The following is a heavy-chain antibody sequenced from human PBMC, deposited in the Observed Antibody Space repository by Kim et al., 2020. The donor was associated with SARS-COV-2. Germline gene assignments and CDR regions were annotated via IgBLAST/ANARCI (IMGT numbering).Heavy chain of an antibody. CDR2: ISYDGSNK. D-gene: IGHD3-10*01. V-gene: IGHV3-30*18. Sequence: GGSLRLSCAASGFTFSSYGMHWVRQAPGKGLEWVAVISYDGSNKYYADSVKGRFTISRDNSKNTLYLQMNSLRAEDTAVYYCAKVLSRETDNYGSRTDYWGQGTLVTVSS. CDR3: AKVLSRETDNYGSRTDY. J-gene: IGHJ4*02. CDR1: GFTFSSYG.